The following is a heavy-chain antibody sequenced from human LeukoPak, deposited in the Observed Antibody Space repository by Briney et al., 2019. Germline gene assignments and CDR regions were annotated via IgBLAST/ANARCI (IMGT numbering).Heavy chain of an antibody. J-gene: IGHJ4*02. CDR2: ISWDGGST. D-gene: IGHD3-9*01. Sequence: PGGSLRLSCAASGFTFDDYTMHWVRQAPGKGLEWVTLISWDGGSTYYADSVKGRFTISRDNSKNSLYLQMNSLRTEDTALYYCASSPYYDILTGYYGSFAYWGQGTLVTVSS. CDR3: ASSPYYDILTGYYGSFAY. V-gene: IGHV3-43*01. CDR1: GFTFDDYT.